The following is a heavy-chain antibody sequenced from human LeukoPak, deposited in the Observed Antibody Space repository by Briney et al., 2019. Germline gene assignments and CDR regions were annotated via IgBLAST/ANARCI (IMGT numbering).Heavy chain of an antibody. J-gene: IGHJ5*02. D-gene: IGHD6-13*01. CDR2: IYTSGST. CDR3: ARAYSSSRFNWFDP. CDR1: GGSIGSYY. V-gene: IGHV4-4*07. Sequence: PSETLSLTCTVSGGSIGSYYWSWIRQPAGKGLEWIGRIYTSGSTNYNPSLKSRVTMSVDTSKNQFSLKLSSVTAADTAVYYCARAYSSSRFNWFDPWGQGTLVTVSS.